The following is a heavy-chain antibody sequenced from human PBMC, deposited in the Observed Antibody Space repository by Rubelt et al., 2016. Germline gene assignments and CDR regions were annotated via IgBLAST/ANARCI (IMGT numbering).Heavy chain of an antibody. CDR3: ARSGKQWDALDY. CDR1: GFSLSTSGMC. Sequence: ESGPALVKPTQTLTLTCTFSGFSLSTSGMCVSWIRQPPGKGLEWIGHISYSGSTNYNPSLKSRVTISVDTSKNQFSLKLNSVTAADTAVYYCARSGKQWDALDYWGQGTLVTVSS. D-gene: IGHD6-19*01. J-gene: IGHJ4*02. CDR2: ISYSGST. V-gene: IGHV4-61*08.